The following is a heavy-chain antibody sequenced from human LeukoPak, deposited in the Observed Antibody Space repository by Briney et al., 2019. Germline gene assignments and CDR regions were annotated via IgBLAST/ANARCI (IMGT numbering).Heavy chain of an antibody. CDR1: GVTFSSSA. Sequence: GGSLRLSCAASGVTFSSSAKSWGRSPQGPGREGVWAISNNGSYTYYADSVQGRFTISRDKSKSTLCLQMNSLRAEDTAVYYCAKQLGYCSDGSCYFPYWGQGTLVTVSS. D-gene: IGHD2-15*01. V-gene: IGHV3-23*01. CDR3: AKQLGYCSDGSCYFPY. CDR2: ISNNGSYT. J-gene: IGHJ4*02.